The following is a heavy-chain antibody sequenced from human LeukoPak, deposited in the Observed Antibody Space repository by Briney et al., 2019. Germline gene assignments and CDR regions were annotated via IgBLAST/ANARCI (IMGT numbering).Heavy chain of an antibody. CDR2: IYYSGST. CDR3: ARPDSSGYYSDWYFDL. Sequence: SETLSLTCSVSDGSISSFCWSWIRQPAGKGLEWIGYIYYSGSTNYNPSLKSRVTISVDTSKNQFSLKLSSVTAADTAVYYCARPDSSGYYSDWYFDLWGRGTLVTVSS. D-gene: IGHD3-22*01. CDR1: DGSISSFC. J-gene: IGHJ2*01. V-gene: IGHV4-59*01.